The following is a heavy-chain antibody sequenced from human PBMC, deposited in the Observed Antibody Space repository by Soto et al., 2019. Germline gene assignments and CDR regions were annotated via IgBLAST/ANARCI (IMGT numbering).Heavy chain of an antibody. CDR2: IIPITGIA. CDR1: GGTCSSNT. CDR3: AGNTSNAFDI. J-gene: IGHJ3*02. Sequence: KVSCKASGGTCSSNTFSWLRQAPGQGPEWMGRIIPITGIAYYAQKFQGRVTITADKSTSTAYMEVTSLRSEDTAVYYCAGNTSNAFDICGQGTKLTVSS. V-gene: IGHV1-69*02.